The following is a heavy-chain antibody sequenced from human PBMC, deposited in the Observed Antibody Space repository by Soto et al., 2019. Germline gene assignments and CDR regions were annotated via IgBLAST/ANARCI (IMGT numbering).Heavy chain of an antibody. J-gene: IGHJ1*01. CDR1: GGTFSSYA. CDR3: ARDSPYCGGDCYSGYFQH. V-gene: IGHV1-69*13. D-gene: IGHD2-21*02. CDR2: IIPIFGTA. Sequence: SVKVSCKASGGTFSSYAISWVRQAPGQGLEWMGGIIPIFGTANYAQKFQGRVTITADESTSTAYMELSSPRSEDTAVYYCARDSPYCGGDCYSGYFQHWGQGTLVTVSS.